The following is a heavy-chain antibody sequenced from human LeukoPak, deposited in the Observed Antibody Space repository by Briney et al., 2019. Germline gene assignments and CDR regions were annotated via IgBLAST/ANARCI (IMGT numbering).Heavy chain of an antibody. D-gene: IGHD2-15*01. Sequence: PGRSLRLSCTASGFTFGDYAMSWVRQAPGKGLEWVGFIRSKAYGGTTEYAASVKGRFTISRDDSKSIAYLQMNSLKTEDTAVYYCTGTRCSGGSCYFDYWGQGTLVTVSS. J-gene: IGHJ4*02. V-gene: IGHV3-49*04. CDR1: GFTFGDYA. CDR2: IRSKAYGGTT. CDR3: TGTRCSGGSCYFDY.